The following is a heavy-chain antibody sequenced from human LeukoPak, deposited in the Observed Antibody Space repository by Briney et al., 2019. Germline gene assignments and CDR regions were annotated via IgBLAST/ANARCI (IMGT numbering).Heavy chain of an antibody. CDR1: GGSISSSSYY. J-gene: IGHJ3*02. D-gene: IGHD3-3*01. CDR2: IYYSGST. Sequence: SETLSLTCTVSGGSISSSSYYWGWIRQPPGKGLEWIGYIYYSGSTYYNPSLKSRVTISVDTSKNQFSLKLSSVTAADTAVYYCARAMYYDFWSGYSGAFDIWGQGTMVTVSS. CDR3: ARAMYYDFWSGYSGAFDI. V-gene: IGHV4-30-4*08.